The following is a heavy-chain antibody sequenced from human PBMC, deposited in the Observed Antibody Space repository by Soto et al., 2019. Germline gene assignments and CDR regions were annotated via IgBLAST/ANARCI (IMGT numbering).Heavy chain of an antibody. J-gene: IGHJ4*02. D-gene: IGHD3-9*01. CDR1: GYTFTSYG. Sequence: ASVKVSCKASGYTFTSYGITWVRQAPGQGPEWMGWISAYNGNTNYAQKFQGRVTMTTDTSTSTAYMELRSLRSDDTAVYYCGILTGYYLGYWGQGTLVTVSS. CDR3: GILTGYYLGY. V-gene: IGHV1-18*01. CDR2: ISAYNGNT.